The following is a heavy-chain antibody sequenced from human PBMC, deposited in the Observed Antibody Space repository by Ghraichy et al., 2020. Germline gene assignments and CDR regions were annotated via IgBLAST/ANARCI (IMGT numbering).Heavy chain of an antibody. V-gene: IGHV4-59*01. CDR2: IHSSGRT. CDR1: GGSTSTYY. D-gene: IGHD2-2*01. J-gene: IGHJ6*02. CDR3: ARGRSSTSVRSYYHGLGV. Sequence: SETLSLTCTVSGGSTSTYYWSWIRQPPGKGLEWIGYIHSSGRTTYTPSLKSRVTISVDTSKNQFSLKLTSVTAADTAVYYCARGRSSTSVRSYYHGLGVWGQGTPVTVS.